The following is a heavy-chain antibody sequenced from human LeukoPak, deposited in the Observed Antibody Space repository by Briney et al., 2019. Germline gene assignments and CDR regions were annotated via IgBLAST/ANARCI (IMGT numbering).Heavy chain of an antibody. Sequence: GGSLRLSCAASGFTFDDYAMHWVRQAPGKGLEWVSGISWNSGSIGYADSVKGRFTIPRDNAKNSLYLQMNSLRAEDTALYYCATDYYDSSGYYSAWYFDLWGRGTLVTVSS. J-gene: IGHJ2*01. D-gene: IGHD3-22*01. V-gene: IGHV3-9*01. CDR3: ATDYYDSSGYYSAWYFDL. CDR2: ISWNSGSI. CDR1: GFTFDDYA.